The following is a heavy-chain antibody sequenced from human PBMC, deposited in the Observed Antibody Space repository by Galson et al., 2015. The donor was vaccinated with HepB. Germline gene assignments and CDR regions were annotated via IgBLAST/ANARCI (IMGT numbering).Heavy chain of an antibody. Sequence: SLRLSCAASGFTFSTYAMTWVRQAPGKGLEWVSTITGSGGTTYFADSAKGRFTISRDNSKNTLSLQMNSLRVEDTAVYYCASGGTSDTWLKFDYWGQGTLVTVSS. D-gene: IGHD3-16*01. CDR3: ASGGTSDTWLKFDY. J-gene: IGHJ4*02. CDR2: ITGSGGTT. V-gene: IGHV3-23*01. CDR1: GFTFSTYA.